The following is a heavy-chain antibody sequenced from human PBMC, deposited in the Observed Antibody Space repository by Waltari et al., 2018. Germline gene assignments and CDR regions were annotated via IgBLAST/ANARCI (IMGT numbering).Heavy chain of an antibody. CDR2: IFPGNSDT. V-gene: IGHV5-51*01. J-gene: IGHJ6*02. CDR1: GYSFTSYW. D-gene: IGHD6-13*01. Sequence: EVQLVQSGAEVKKPGESLKISCKGSGYSFTSYWIGWVRQLPGKGLEGRGYIFPGNSDTRYSPSFQGQVPISADKSISTAYLQWSSLKASDTAMYYCARVAAAGTLGYYYYGMDVWGQGTTVTVSS. CDR3: ARVAAAGTLGYYYYGMDV.